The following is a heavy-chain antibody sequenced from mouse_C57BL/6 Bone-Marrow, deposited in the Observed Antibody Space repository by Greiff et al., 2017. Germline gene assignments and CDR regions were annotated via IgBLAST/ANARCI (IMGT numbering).Heavy chain of an antibody. CDR2: ISSGGGYI. J-gene: IGHJ2*01. V-gene: IGHV5S21*01. CDR1: GFTFSSYA. CDR3: ARGGITTEYYVDY. Sequence: EVQVEESGAGLVKPGGSLKLSCAASGFTFSSYAMSWVRQTPEKRLEWVAYISSGGGYIYYADTVKGRFTSSRDNARNTLYMQMSSLKSEDTAMYYCARGGITTEYYVDYWGQGTTLTVSS. D-gene: IGHD2-4*01.